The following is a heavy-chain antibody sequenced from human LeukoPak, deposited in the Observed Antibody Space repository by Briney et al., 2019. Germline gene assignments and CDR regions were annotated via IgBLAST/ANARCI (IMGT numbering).Heavy chain of an antibody. D-gene: IGHD1-26*01. CDR2: INVDGTAE. Sequence: GGSLRLSCAASGFSFSTIYMSWVRQTPGQGLEWVANINVDGTAEYYVDSVKGRFTISRGNAKNSLYLQMNSLRAEDTAVYYCARDPYRFAFDIWGQGTVVLVSS. V-gene: IGHV3-7*03. J-gene: IGHJ3*02. CDR1: GFSFSTIY. CDR3: ARDPYRFAFDI.